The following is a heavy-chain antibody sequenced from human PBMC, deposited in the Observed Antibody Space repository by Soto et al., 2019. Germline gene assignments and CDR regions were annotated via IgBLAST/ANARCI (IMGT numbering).Heavy chain of an antibody. V-gene: IGHV1-69*01. CDR3: ATAPLEMATTSLWYFDY. Sequence: QVQLVQSGAEVKKPGSSVKVSCKASGGTFSSYAISWVRQAPGQGLEWMGGIIPIFGTANYAQKFQGRVTITADESTSTAYMELSRLRSEDTAVYYCATAPLEMATTSLWYFDYWGQGTLVTVSS. J-gene: IGHJ4*02. CDR1: GGTFSSYA. D-gene: IGHD5-12*01. CDR2: IIPIFGTA.